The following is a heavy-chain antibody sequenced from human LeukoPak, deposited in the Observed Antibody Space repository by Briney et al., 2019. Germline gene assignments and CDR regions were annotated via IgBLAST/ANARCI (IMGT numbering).Heavy chain of an antibody. CDR3: AKDLLYYAGDY. CDR2: ISGYGGTT. V-gene: IGHV3-23*01. J-gene: IGHJ4*02. D-gene: IGHD1-26*01. CDR1: GFTFSSYA. Sequence: HPGGSLRLSCAASGFTFSSYAMSWVRQAPGKGLEWVSGISGYGGTTYHADSVEGRFTISRDNSKNTLYLQMNSLRAEDTAVYYCAKDLLYYAGDYWGQGTLVTVSS.